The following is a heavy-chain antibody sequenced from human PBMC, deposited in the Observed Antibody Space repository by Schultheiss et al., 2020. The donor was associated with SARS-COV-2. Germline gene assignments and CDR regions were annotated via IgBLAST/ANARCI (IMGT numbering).Heavy chain of an antibody. CDR3: AKVEGSGSYYYYYMDV. CDR2: ISGSGGST. J-gene: IGHJ6*03. D-gene: IGHD3-10*01. Sequence: GESLKISCAASGFTFSSYAMSWVRQAPGKGLEWVSAISGSGGSTYYADSVKGRFTISRDNSKNTLYLQMNSLRAEDTAVYYCAKVEGSGSYYYYYMDVWGKGTTVTVSS. CDR1: GFTFSSYA. V-gene: IGHV3-23*01.